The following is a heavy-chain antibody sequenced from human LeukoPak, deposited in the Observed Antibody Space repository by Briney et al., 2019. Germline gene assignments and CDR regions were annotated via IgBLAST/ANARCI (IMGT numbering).Heavy chain of an antibody. Sequence: KPSETLSLTCTVPGDSISSSSYYWGWIRQPPGKGLEWIGSVHHSGSTYYTPSLKSRVTISVDTSKNQFSLKLSSVTAADTAVYQCARLYYYGSGSYLSGFDIWGQGTMVTVSS. CDR1: GDSISSSSYY. CDR3: ARLYYYGSGSYLSGFDI. J-gene: IGHJ3*02. CDR2: VHHSGST. V-gene: IGHV4-39*01. D-gene: IGHD3-10*01.